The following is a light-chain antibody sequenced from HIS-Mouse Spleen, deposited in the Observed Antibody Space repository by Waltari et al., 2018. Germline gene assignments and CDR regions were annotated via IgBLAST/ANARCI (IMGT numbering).Light chain of an antibody. Sequence: DIQMTQSPSSLSASVGARVTITCRASQSISSYLNWDQQKPGKAPKLLIYAASSLQSGVPSRFSGRGSGTDFTLTISSLQPEDFATYYCQQSYSTPNTFGQGTKLEIK. CDR2: AAS. J-gene: IGKJ2*01. CDR1: QSISSY. CDR3: QQSYSTPNT. V-gene: IGKV1-39*01.